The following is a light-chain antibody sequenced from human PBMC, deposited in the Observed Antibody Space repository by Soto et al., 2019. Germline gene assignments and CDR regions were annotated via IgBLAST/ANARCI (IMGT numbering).Light chain of an antibody. Sequence: EVVLTQSPATLSLSPGDRATLSCRADQSVSDCLAWYQQKPGQPPRLLFFDASSRATGVPRRFSAGGSGTDFTLIISSLQPEDFAVYYCQQRVNWPPTFGGGTKVEI. J-gene: IGKJ4*01. CDR3: QQRVNWPPT. CDR2: DAS. V-gene: IGKV3-11*01. CDR1: QSVSDC.